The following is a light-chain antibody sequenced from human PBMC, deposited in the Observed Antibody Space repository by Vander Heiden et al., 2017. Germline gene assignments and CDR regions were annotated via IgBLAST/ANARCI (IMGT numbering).Light chain of an antibody. Sequence: SYVLTQLSSVSVPPGQTARITCGGNNIGSKSVHWYQQKPGQAPVLVVYDDSDRPSGIPERFSGSNSGNTATLTSSRVEAGDEADYYCQVWDRSSDHVVFGGGTKLTVL. V-gene: IGLV3-21*02. CDR1: NIGSKS. CDR2: DDS. CDR3: QVWDRSSDHVV. J-gene: IGLJ2*01.